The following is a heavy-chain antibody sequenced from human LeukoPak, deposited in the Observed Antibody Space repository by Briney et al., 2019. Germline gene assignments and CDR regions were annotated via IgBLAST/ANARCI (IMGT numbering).Heavy chain of an antibody. D-gene: IGHD1-14*01. CDR3: ARPEITAAKGVQYFQH. V-gene: IGHV1-18*01. Sequence: VASVKVSCKASGYTFTDYYVTWVRQAPGQGLEWMGWISAYNGNTNYAQKLQGRVTMTTDTSTSTAYMELRSLRSDDTAVYYCARPEITAAKGVQYFQHWGQGTLVTVSS. J-gene: IGHJ1*01. CDR1: GYTFTDYY. CDR2: ISAYNGNT.